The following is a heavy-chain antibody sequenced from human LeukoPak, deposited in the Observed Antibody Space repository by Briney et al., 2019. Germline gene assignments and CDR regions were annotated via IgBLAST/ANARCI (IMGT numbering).Heavy chain of an antibody. V-gene: IGHV4-61*02. CDR2: IYTSGST. CDR1: GGSISSGSYY. J-gene: IGHJ1*01. Sequence: SETLSLTCTVSGGSISSGSYYWSWIRQPAGKGLEWIGRIYTSGSTNYNPSLKSRVTISVDTSKNQLSLKLSSVTAADTAVYYCARGGGTDEYFQHWGQGTLVTVSS. CDR3: ARGGGTDEYFQH.